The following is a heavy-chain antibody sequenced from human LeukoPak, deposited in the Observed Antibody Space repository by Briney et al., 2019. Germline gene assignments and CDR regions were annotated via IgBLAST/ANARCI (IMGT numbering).Heavy chain of an antibody. V-gene: IGHV3-23*01. J-gene: IGHJ6*02. CDR1: GISLSNYG. CDR3: ARTIAQYTNTWLYYYYGLDV. D-gene: IGHD6-13*01. CDR2: ISGSGGGT. Sequence: PGGSLRLSCAVSGISLSNYGMSWVRQAPGKGLEWVAGISGSGGGTNYADSVKGRFTISRDNSETTLYLQMNSLGADDTALYYCARTIAQYTNTWLYYYYGLDVWGQGTTVTVSS.